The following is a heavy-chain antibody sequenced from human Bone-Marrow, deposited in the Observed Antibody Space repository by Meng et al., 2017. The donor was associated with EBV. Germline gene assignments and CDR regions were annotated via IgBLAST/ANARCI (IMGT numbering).Heavy chain of an antibody. CDR3: ARDGYYYDSSGPQKSYYFDY. D-gene: IGHD3-22*01. J-gene: IGHJ4*02. CDR1: GGPTCSSNW. Sequence: EPGPGSVKPSGTLPPPVAFRGGPTCSSNWWGGVHQPPGKGLGWIGEIYHSGSTNYNPSLKSRVTISVDKSKNQFSLKLSSVTAADTAVYYCARDGYYYDSSGPQKSYYFDYWGQGTLVTVSS. CDR2: IYHSGST. V-gene: IGHV4-4*02.